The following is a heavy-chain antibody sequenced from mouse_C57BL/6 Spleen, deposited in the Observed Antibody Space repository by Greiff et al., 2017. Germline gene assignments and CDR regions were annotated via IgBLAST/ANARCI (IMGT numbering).Heavy chain of an antibody. CDR2: IDPENGDT. CDR3: TTNYYGSSPLDY. V-gene: IGHV14-4*01. J-gene: IGHJ2*01. CDR1: GFNIKDDY. Sequence: VQLKESGAELVRPGASVKLSCTASGFNIKDDYMHWVKQRPEQGLEWIGWIDPENGDTEYASKFQGKATITADTSSNTAYLQLSSLTSEDTAVYYCTTNYYGSSPLDYWGQGTTLTVSS. D-gene: IGHD1-1*01.